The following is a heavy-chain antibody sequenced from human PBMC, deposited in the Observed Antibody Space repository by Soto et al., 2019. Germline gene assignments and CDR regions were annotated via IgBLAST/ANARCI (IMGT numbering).Heavy chain of an antibody. D-gene: IGHD3-3*01. CDR3: ARGFGGSDI. CDR2: ISGSGGST. CDR1: GFTFSSYA. V-gene: IGHV3-23*01. J-gene: IGHJ3*02. Sequence: GGSLRLSCAASGFTFSSYAMTWVRQAPGKGLEWVSGISGSGGSTYSADSVKGRFTISRDNSKNTLYLQMNSLRAEDTALYYCARGFGGSDIWGQGTMVTVSS.